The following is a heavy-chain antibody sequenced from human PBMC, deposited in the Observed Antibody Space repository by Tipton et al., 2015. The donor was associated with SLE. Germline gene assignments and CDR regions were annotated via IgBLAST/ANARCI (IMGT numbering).Heavy chain of an antibody. Sequence: LRLSCAASGFTFSSYAMHWVRQPPGKGLEWIGEINQSGSTNYNPSLKSRVTISLDTSKNQFSLKLSSVTAADTAVYYCARVHRGPLDYWGQGTLVTVSS. V-gene: IGHV4-34*01. D-gene: IGHD1-14*01. CDR1: GFTFSSYA. J-gene: IGHJ4*02. CDR3: ARVHRGPLDY. CDR2: INQSGST.